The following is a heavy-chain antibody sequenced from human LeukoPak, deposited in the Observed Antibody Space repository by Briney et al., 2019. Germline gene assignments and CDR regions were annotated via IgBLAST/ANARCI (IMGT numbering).Heavy chain of an antibody. CDR3: ASEAARSSWPDY. CDR2: ISYDGSNK. D-gene: IGHD6-13*01. V-gene: IGHV3-30*14. Sequence: GGSLRLSCAASGFTFSSYAMHWVRQAPGKGLEGVAVISYDGSNKYYADSVKGRFTISRDNSKNTLYLQMNSLRAEDTAVYYCASEAARSSWPDYWGQGTLVTVSS. CDR1: GFTFSSYA. J-gene: IGHJ4*02.